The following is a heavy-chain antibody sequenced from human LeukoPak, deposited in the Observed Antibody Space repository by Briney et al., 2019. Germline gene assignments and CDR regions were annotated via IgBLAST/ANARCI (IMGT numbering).Heavy chain of an antibody. V-gene: IGHV3-23*01. CDR2: IGSVGEST. J-gene: IGHJ3*01. D-gene: IGHD3-16*02. CDR1: GFNFITAA. Sequence: GGSLRLSCAASGFNFITAAMTWVRQAPGKGLEWVSLIGSVGESTYYADSVKGRFTISRDKVNHTLFLQMNSLRVEDTAMYYCVKDMQLSTWGLGTMVTVSS. CDR3: VKDMQLST.